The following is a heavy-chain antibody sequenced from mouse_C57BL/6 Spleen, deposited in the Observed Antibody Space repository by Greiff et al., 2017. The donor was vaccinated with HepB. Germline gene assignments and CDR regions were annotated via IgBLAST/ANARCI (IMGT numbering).Heavy chain of an antibody. CDR1: GYAFSSSW. CDR2: IYPGDGDT. Sequence: VQLQQSGPELVKPGASVKISCKASGYAFSSSWMNWVKQRPGKGLEWIGRIYPGDGDTNYNGKFKGKATLTADKSSSTAYMQLSSLTSEDSAVYFCARKYDYDLYAMDYWGQGTSVTVSS. V-gene: IGHV1-82*01. CDR3: ARKYDYDLYAMDY. J-gene: IGHJ4*01. D-gene: IGHD2-4*01.